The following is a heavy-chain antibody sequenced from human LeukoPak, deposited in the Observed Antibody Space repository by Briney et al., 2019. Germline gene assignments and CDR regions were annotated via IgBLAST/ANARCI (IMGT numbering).Heavy chain of an antibody. CDR3: ARGYLRFGCSSTSCYDPYFDY. CDR2: IYYSGST. D-gene: IGHD2-2*01. J-gene: IGHJ4*02. CDR1: GGSISSYY. V-gene: IGHV4-59*01. Sequence: PSETLSLTCTVSGGSISSYYWSWIRQPPGKGLEWIGYIYYSGSTNYNPSLKRRVTISVDTSKNQFSLKLSSVTAADTAVYYCARGYLRFGCSSTSCYDPYFDYWGQGTLVTVSS.